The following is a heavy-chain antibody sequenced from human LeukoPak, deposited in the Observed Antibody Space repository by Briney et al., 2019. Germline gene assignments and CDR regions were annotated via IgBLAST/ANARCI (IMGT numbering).Heavy chain of an antibody. CDR1: GYTFTDYY. CDR3: ARDEQGGTTGGLGY. V-gene: IGHV1-2*06. CDR2: INPNSGAT. D-gene: IGHD4-17*01. J-gene: IGHJ4*02. Sequence: ASVKVSFKASGYTFTDYYIHWVRRAPGQGVEWVGRINPNSGATHCPQKFQGRVTMTRDTSINTAYLELNSVRSDDTAIYYCARDEQGGTTGGLGYWGQGTLVTVSS.